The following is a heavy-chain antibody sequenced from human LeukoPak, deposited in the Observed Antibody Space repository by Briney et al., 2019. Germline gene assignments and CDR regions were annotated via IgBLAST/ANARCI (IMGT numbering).Heavy chain of an antibody. CDR2: IYYSGIT. D-gene: IGHD6-13*01. CDR3: ARHSSTWYPPDSHFDY. V-gene: IGHV4-59*01. J-gene: IGHJ4*02. CDR1: GGSISSYY. Sequence: SETLSLTCSVSGGSISSYYWSWIRQPPGKGLEWIGYIYYSGITNYNPSLKSRVTVSVDTSKNQFSLKLTSVTAADSAVYYCARHSSTWYPPDSHFDYWGQGALVTVSS.